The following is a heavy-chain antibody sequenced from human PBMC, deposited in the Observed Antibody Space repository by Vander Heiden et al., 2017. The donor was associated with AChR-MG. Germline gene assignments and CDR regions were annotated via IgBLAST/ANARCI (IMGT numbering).Heavy chain of an antibody. Sequence: QVQLQQWGAGLLKPSETLSLTCAVYGGSFSGYYWSWIRQPPGKGLEWIGEINHSGSTNYNPSLKSRVTISVDTSKNQFSLKLSSVTAADTAVYYCARGRGRYYYYYYMDVWGKGTTVTVSS. CDR2: INHSGST. J-gene: IGHJ6*03. CDR1: GGSFSGYY. CDR3: ARGRGRYYYYYYMDV. V-gene: IGHV4-34*01.